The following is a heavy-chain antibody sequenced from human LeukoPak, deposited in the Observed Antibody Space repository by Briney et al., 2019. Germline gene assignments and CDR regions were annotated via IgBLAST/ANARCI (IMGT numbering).Heavy chain of an antibody. D-gene: IGHD6-13*01. V-gene: IGHV4-39*01. Sequence: PSETLSLTCSVSGGSISSSSYYWGWIRQPPGKGLEWIGSNYYSGNTYNNPYLKSRVTKSVDTSKNHLSLKLTSVTAADTAVYYCAMHTGIASSWSLDYWGQGTLVTVSS. CDR2: NYYSGNT. CDR1: GGSISSSSYY. J-gene: IGHJ4*02. CDR3: AMHTGIASSWSLDY.